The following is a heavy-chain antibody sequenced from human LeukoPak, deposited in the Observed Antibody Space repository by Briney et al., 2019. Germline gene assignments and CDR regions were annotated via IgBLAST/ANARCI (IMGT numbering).Heavy chain of an antibody. D-gene: IGHD4-23*01. CDR2: IAFDGSNQ. CDR1: GFTFITHS. CDR3: AKDLSRRWSLDY. J-gene: IGHJ4*02. V-gene: IGHV3-30*18. Sequence: HPGRSLRLSCAASGFTFITHSMHWVRQAPGKGLEWVAIIAFDGSNQYYADSVKGRFTISRDNSKNTLYLQMNSLRAEDTAVYYCAKDLSRRWSLDYWGQGTLVTVSS.